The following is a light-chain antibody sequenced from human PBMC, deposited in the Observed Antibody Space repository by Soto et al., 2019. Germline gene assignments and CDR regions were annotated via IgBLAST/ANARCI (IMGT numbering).Light chain of an antibody. CDR3: QQYDSSTGT. J-gene: IGKJ1*01. V-gene: IGKV3-11*01. CDR1: QSVRRH. Sequence: EIVLTESPSTLALYLRERATMXXRASQSVRRHLAWYQPKPGQAPRXVIYEASIRAACSPARFSGTGSGTDFTLTISSLEPDDFAVYYCQQYDSSTGTFGQGTNVDIK. CDR2: EAS.